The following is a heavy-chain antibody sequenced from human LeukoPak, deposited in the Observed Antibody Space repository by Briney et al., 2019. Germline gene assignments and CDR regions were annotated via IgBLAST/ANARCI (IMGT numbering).Heavy chain of an antibody. CDR2: IYYSGST. J-gene: IGHJ5*02. Sequence: SETLSLTCTVSGGSISSYYWSWIRQPPGKGLEWIGYIYYSGSTNYNPSLKSRVTISVDTSKNQFSLKLSSVTAADTAVYYCARVIPVPAATGWFDPWGQGTLVTVSS. CDR3: ARVIPVPAATGWFDP. D-gene: IGHD2-2*01. V-gene: IGHV4-59*01. CDR1: GGSISSYY.